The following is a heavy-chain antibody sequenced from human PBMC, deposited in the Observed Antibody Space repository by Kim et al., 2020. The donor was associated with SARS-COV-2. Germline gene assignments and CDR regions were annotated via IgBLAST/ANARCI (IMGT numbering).Heavy chain of an antibody. V-gene: IGHV3-33*06. D-gene: IGHD2-2*01. Sequence: GGSLRLSCTASGFTFSSYGMHWVRRAPGKGLEWVAVIWSDGSNKNYADSVKGRFTISRDNSKNTLYLQMNSLRAEDTAVYYCAKDTVVVRNGMDVWGQGTTVTVSS. CDR2: IWSDGSNK. J-gene: IGHJ6*02. CDR3: AKDTVVVRNGMDV. CDR1: GFTFSSYG.